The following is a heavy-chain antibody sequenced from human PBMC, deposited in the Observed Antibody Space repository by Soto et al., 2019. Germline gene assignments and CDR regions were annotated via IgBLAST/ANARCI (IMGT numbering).Heavy chain of an antibody. CDR2: INPSGGST. J-gene: IGHJ6*02. CDR1: GYTLTSYY. D-gene: IGHD5-18*01. V-gene: IGHV1-46*01. Sequence: ASVKGSCNASGYTLTSYYMHWVRQAPGQGLEWMGIINPSGGSTSYAQKFQGRVTMTRDTSTSTVYMELSSLRSEDTAVYYCARDLNRYSYGYYYYYGMDVWGQGTTVTVSS. CDR3: ARDLNRYSYGYYYYYGMDV.